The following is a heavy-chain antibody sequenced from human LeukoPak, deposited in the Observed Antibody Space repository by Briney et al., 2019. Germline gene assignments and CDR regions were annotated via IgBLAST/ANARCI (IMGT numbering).Heavy chain of an antibody. Sequence: ASVKVSCKASGYTFTSYGISWVRQAPGQGLEWMGWISAYNGNTNYAQKLQGRVTMTTDTSTSTAYMELRSLRSDDTAVYYCARERESSTYYYYYMDVWGKGTTVTVSS. CDR2: ISAYNGNT. J-gene: IGHJ6*03. CDR1: GYTFTSYG. CDR3: ARERESSTYYYYYMDV. D-gene: IGHD2-2*01. V-gene: IGHV1-18*01.